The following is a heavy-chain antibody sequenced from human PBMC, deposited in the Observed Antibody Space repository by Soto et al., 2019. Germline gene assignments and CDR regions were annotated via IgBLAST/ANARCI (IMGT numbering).Heavy chain of an antibody. CDR1: GGSISSGGYY. CDR3: ARGYCSGGSCYPPPY. Sequence: SETLSLTCTVSGGSISSGGYYWSWIRQHPGKGLEWIGYIYYSGSTYYNPSLKSRVTISVDTSKNQFSLKLSSVTAADTAVYYCARGYCSGGSCYPPPYWGQGTLVTVSS. J-gene: IGHJ4*02. V-gene: IGHV4-31*03. CDR2: IYYSGST. D-gene: IGHD2-15*01.